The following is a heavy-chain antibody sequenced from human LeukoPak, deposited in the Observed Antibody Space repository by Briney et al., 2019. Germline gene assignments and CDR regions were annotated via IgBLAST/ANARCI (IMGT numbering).Heavy chain of an antibody. J-gene: IGHJ4*02. V-gene: IGHV4-59*01. Sequence: SETLSLTCTVSGGSISSYYWSWIRQPPGKGLEWIGYMYYSGSTNYNPSLKSRVTISVDTSKNQFSLKLSSVTAADMAVYYCASLYSGSYDTGSFDYFNYWGQGTLVTVSS. CDR2: MYYSGST. CDR3: ASLYSGSYDTGSFDYFNY. D-gene: IGHD1-26*01. CDR1: GGSISSYY.